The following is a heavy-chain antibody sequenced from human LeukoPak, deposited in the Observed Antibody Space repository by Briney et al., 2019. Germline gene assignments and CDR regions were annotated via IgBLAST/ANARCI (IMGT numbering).Heavy chain of an antibody. D-gene: IGHD1-26*01. V-gene: IGHV4-39*07. CDR3: ARGGAARGYMDV. CDR2: IYYSGST. J-gene: IGHJ6*03. CDR1: GGSISSSSYY. Sequence: SETLSLTCTVSGGSISSSSYYWGWIRQPPGKGLEWIGSIYYSGSTYYNPSLKSRVTISVDTSKNQFYLKLSSVTAADTAVYYCARGGAARGYMDVWAKGTTVTVSS.